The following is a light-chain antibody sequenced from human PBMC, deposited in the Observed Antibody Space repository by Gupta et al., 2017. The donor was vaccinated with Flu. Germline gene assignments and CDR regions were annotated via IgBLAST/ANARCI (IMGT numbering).Light chain of an antibody. CDR3: QVWDSSSDGV. V-gene: IGLV3-21*02. CDR1: NIGSKS. Sequence: SYVLTQPPSVSVAPGQTAGITCGGNNIGSKSVHWYQPKPGQATVLVVYDDSDRPAGIPERFSGSNSGNTATLTISRVEAGDEADYYCQVWDSSSDGVFGGGTKLTVL. CDR2: DDS. J-gene: IGLJ2*01.